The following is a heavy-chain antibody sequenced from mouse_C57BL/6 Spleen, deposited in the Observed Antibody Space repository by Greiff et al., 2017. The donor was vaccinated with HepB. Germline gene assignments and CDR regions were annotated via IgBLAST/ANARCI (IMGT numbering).Heavy chain of an antibody. V-gene: IGHV1-53*01. CDR3: ARGRNWDVGCDY. D-gene: IGHD4-1*01. CDR2: INPSNGGT. Sequence: QVQLQQPGTELVKPGASVKLSCKASGYTFTSYWIHWVKQRPGQGLEWIGNINPSNGGTNYNEKFKSKATLTVDKSSSTAYMQLSSLTSEDSAVYYCARGRNWDVGCDYWGQGTTLTVSS. CDR1: GYTFTSYW. J-gene: IGHJ2*01.